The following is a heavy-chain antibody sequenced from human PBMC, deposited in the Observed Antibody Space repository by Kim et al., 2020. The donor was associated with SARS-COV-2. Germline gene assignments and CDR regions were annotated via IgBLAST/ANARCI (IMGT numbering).Heavy chain of an antibody. CDR1: GYTFTSYG. D-gene: IGHD1-26*01. V-gene: IGHV1-18*01. J-gene: IGHJ3*02. CDR2: ISAYNGNT. Sequence: ASVKVSCKASGYTFTSYGISWVRQAPGQGLEWMGWISAYNGNTNYAQKLQGRVTMTTDTSTSTAYMELRSLRSDDTAVYYCARDHLLEWELSTFDIWGQGTMVTVSS. CDR3: ARDHLLEWELSTFDI.